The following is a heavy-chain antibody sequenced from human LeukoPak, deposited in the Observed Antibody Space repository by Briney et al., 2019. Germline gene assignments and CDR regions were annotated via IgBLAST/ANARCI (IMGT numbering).Heavy chain of an antibody. CDR2: IYSDGRT. D-gene: IGHD5-12*01. CDR1: GFSVSSRY. Sequence: PGGSLRLSCAASGFSVSSRYMSWVRQAPGKGLEWVSIIYSDGRTYYADSVKGRFTISRDNSMNTLYLQMNSLRAEDTAVYYCVRGTGYSAYDYDFDYWGRGTLVTVSS. V-gene: IGHV3-53*01. J-gene: IGHJ4*02. CDR3: VRGTGYSAYDYDFDY.